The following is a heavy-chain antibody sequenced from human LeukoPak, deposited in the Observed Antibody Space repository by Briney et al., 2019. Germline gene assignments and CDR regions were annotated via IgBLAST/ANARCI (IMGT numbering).Heavy chain of an antibody. J-gene: IGHJ4*02. CDR3: ARVGGYNSYFDY. Sequence: PGGSPRLSCGASGFTFSSYWMHWVRQAPGKGLVWVSRINGDGSSTTYADSVRGRFTISRDNAKNTLYLQMNSLRDEDTAVYYCARVGGYNSYFDYWGQGSLVTVSS. CDR1: GFTFSSYW. CDR2: INGDGSST. D-gene: IGHD5-24*01. V-gene: IGHV3-74*03.